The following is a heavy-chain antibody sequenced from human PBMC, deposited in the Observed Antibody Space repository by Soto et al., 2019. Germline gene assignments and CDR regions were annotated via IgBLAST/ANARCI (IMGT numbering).Heavy chain of an antibody. D-gene: IGHD3-22*01. CDR2: ISYDGSKK. CDR3: ARGLYYYDSSGYDYLDY. CDR1: GFTFSSYA. J-gene: IGHJ4*02. V-gene: IGHV3-30-3*01. Sequence: QVQLVESGGGVVQPGRSLRLYCAASGFTFSSYAMHWVRQAPGKGLEWVAVISYDGSKKYYADSVKGRFTISRDNSKNTLYLQMNSLRAEDTAVYYCARGLYYYDSSGYDYLDYLGQGTLVTVSS.